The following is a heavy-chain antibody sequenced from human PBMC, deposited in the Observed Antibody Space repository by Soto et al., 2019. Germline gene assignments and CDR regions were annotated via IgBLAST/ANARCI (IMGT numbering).Heavy chain of an antibody. Sequence: GGSLRLSCAASGFTFSSYAMHWVRQAPGKGLEGVAVISYDGSNKYYADSVKGRFTISRDNSKNTLYLQMNSLRAEDTAVYYCARDLEYCSGGSCYQNDAFDIWGQGTMVTVSS. CDR2: ISYDGSNK. CDR3: ARDLEYCSGGSCYQNDAFDI. CDR1: GFTFSSYA. V-gene: IGHV3-30-3*01. J-gene: IGHJ3*02. D-gene: IGHD2-15*01.